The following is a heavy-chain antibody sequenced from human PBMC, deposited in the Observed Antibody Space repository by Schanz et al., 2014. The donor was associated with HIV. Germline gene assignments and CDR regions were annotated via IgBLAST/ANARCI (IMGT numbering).Heavy chain of an antibody. D-gene: IGHD1-1*01. CDR3: TTDNEPHVY. V-gene: IGHV3-15*01. Sequence: EVQLVESGGGLVKPGGSLRLSCAASEFTFRNAWMNWVRQAPGKGLEWVGRIKSKIDGGTTDYAAPVKGRFTIARDDSKNALYVQMNRLKTEDTAMYFCTTDNEPHVYWGQGTLVTVSS. CDR2: IKSKIDGGTT. J-gene: IGHJ4*02. CDR1: EFTFRNAW.